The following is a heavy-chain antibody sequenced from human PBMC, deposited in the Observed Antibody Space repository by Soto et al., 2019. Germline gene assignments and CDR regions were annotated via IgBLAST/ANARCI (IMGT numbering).Heavy chain of an antibody. CDR1: GFFLRDFG. CDR3: ARDDRYSGPFDE. J-gene: IGHJ4*02. CDR2: IWYDGSNT. Sequence: GGSLRLSCVASGFFLRDFGMHWVRQAPGKGLEWVSVIWYDGSNTYQGESVKGRFTMSRDISKNTLYLQMNSLRPDDTAVYYCARDDRYSGPFDEWGQGALVTVSS. V-gene: IGHV3-33*01. D-gene: IGHD3-16*02.